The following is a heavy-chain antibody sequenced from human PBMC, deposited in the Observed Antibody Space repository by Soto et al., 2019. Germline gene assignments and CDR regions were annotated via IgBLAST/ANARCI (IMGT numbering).Heavy chain of an antibody. J-gene: IGHJ6*02. CDR3: AKGLRRLLRTQYYYGLDV. V-gene: IGHV4-59*01. CDR1: GGSITSSY. CDR2: IYDTGISGYTPST. D-gene: IGHD3-16*01. Sequence: PSETLSLTCTVSGGSITSSYWSWIRRPPGKGLEWIAYIYDTGISGYTPSTSYNPSLKSRVTMSVDTSKSQFSLKLTSVTAADTAVYYCAKGLRRLLRTQYYYGLDVWGRGTTVTVSS.